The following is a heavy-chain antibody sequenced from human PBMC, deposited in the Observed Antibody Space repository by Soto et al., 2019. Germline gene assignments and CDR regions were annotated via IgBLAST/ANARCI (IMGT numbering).Heavy chain of an antibody. V-gene: IGHV4-59*08. CDR3: ARHGGITGTRPLDY. CDR1: GGSISSYY. D-gene: IGHD1-20*01. Sequence: LETLSLTCTVSGGSISSYYWSLIRQPPGKGLEWIGYIYYSGSTNYNPSLESRVTISVDTSKNQFSLKLSSVTAADTAVYYCARHGGITGTRPLDYWGQGTLVTVSS. J-gene: IGHJ4*02. CDR2: IYYSGST.